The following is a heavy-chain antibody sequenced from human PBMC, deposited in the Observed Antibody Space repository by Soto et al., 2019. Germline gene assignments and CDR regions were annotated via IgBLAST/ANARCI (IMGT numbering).Heavy chain of an antibody. CDR1: GFTFNAYW. CDR3: AREGVGYCHGGSCAKGGGPFDI. D-gene: IGHD2-15*01. CDR2: IKQDESEK. Sequence: GGSLRLSCAASGFTFNAYWMSWVRQAPGKGLEWVAKIKQDESEKYYVDSVKGRFTISRDNAKKSLYLQMNSLRAEETAMFYCAREGVGYCHGGSCAKGGGPFDIWGQGTMVTVSS. J-gene: IGHJ3*02. V-gene: IGHV3-7*01.